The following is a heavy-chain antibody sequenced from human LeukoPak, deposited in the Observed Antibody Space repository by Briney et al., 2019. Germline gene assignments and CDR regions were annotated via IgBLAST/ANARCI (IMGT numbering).Heavy chain of an antibody. CDR2: ISAYNGDT. J-gene: IGHJ4*02. D-gene: IGHD5-18*01. V-gene: IGHV1-18*01. CDR3: TRDLGVDTTMIFFDY. CDR1: GYTFTDFG. Sequence: ASVKVSCKASGYTFTDFGISWVRQAPGQGPEWMGWISAYNGDTSYAQQLQGRVTMTTDTSTNTAYMEVRSLRSDDTAVYYCTRDLGVDTTMIFFDYWGQGSLVTVSS.